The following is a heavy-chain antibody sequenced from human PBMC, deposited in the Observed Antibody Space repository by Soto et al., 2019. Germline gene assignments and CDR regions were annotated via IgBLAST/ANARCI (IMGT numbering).Heavy chain of an antibody. J-gene: IGHJ6*02. D-gene: IGHD6-6*01. CDR3: TTGGSSSNFYYYYGMDV. V-gene: IGHV3-15*07. Sequence: EVQLVESGGGLVKPGGSLRLSCAASGFTFSNAWMNWVRQAPGKGLEWVGRIKSKTDGGTTDYAAPVKGRFTISRDDSKNTLYLQMNSLKPEDTAVYYCTTGGSSSNFYYYYGMDVWGQGTTVTVSS. CDR2: IKSKTDGGTT. CDR1: GFTFSNAW.